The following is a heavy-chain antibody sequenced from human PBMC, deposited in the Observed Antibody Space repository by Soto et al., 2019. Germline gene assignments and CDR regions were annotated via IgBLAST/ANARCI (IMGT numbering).Heavy chain of an antibody. CDR1: GFSLSTSGVG. CDR2: IHWNDDK. CDR3: AQYYSSSSSFHY. V-gene: IGHV2-5*01. D-gene: IGHD6-6*01. J-gene: IGHJ4*02. Sequence: QITLKESGPTLVNPTQTLTLTCTFSGFSLSTSGVGVGWIRQPPGKALEWLALIHWNDDKRYSPSLKSRLTVTKDTSKNQVVLTMANMDPVDTATYYCAQYYSSSSSFHYWDQGTLVTVSS.